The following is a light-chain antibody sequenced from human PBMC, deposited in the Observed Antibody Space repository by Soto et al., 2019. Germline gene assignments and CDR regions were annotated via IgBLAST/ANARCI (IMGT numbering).Light chain of an antibody. CDR3: SYYTIKRSWV. Sequence: QSALTQPASVTGSPGQSITISCTGTSSDVGSDNRVSWYQQYPNTAPKLIIYEVTNRPSGVSDRFSGSKSGNTASLTISGLQPEDEANYYCSYYTIKRSWVFGGGTKFTVL. CDR1: SSDVGSDNR. V-gene: IGLV2-14*01. CDR2: EVT. J-gene: IGLJ3*02.